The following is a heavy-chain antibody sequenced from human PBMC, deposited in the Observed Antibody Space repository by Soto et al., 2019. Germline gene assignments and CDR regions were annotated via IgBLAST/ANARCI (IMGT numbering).Heavy chain of an antibody. V-gene: IGHV3-48*01. CDR3: ASHRLGYCSSTSCHDY. CDR2: ISSSSSTI. CDR1: GFTFSSYS. D-gene: IGHD2-2*01. Sequence: GGSLRLSCAASGFTFSSYSMNWVRQAPGKGLEWVSYISSSSSTIYYADSVKGRFTISRDNAKNSLYLQMNSLRAEDTAVYYCASHRLGYCSSTSCHDYWGQGTLVTVSS. J-gene: IGHJ4*02.